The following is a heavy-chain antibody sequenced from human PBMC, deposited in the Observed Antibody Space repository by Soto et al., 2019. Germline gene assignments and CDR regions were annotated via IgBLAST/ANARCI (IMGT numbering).Heavy chain of an antibody. CDR1: GYTFTSYD. V-gene: IGHV1-8*01. CDR2: MNPNTGNS. Sequence: ASVKVSCKASGYTFTSYDIYWVRQATGQGLEWMGWMNPNTGNSAYAQKFQGRVTVTSDTSINTVHMELNSLRSEDTAVYYCARRAETNGWNVFGADKYYFDFWGQGTLVTVSS. D-gene: IGHD1-1*01. J-gene: IGHJ4*02. CDR3: ARRAETNGWNVFGADKYYFDF.